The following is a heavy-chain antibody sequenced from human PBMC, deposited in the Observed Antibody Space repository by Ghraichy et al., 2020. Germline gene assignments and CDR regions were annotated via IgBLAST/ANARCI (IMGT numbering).Heavy chain of an antibody. D-gene: IGHD3-10*01. CDR3: ARDRSMVRGVLYGY. CDR1: GFTFSSYA. Sequence: GGSLRLSCAASGFTFSSYAMHWVRQAPGKGLEWVAVISYDGSNKYYADSVKGRFTISRDNSKNTLYLQMNSLRAEDTAVYYCARDRSMVRGVLYGYWGQGTLVTVSS. CDR2: ISYDGSNK. J-gene: IGHJ4*02. V-gene: IGHV3-30*04.